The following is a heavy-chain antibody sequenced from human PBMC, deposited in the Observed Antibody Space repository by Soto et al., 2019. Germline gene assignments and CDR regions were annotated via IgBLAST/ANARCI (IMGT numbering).Heavy chain of an antibody. Sequence: ASVKVSCKASGYTFTGYYMHWVRQAPGQGLEWMGWINPNSGGTNYAQKFQGWVTMTRDTSISTAYMELSRLRSDDTAVYYCARSGPGGVYYDILTANEGYYYYYGMDVWGQGTTVTVSS. J-gene: IGHJ6*02. D-gene: IGHD3-9*01. CDR1: GYTFTGYY. CDR3: ARSGPGGVYYDILTANEGYYYYYGMDV. V-gene: IGHV1-2*04. CDR2: INPNSGGT.